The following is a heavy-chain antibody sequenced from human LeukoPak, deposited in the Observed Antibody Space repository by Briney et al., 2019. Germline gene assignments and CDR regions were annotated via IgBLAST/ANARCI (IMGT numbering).Heavy chain of an antibody. Sequence: ASVKVSCKASGYTFTSYGISWVRQAPGQGLEWMGWISAYNGNTNYAQKLQGRVTMTTDTSTSTAYMELRSLRSDDTAVYYCARDCSSTSCYYPHSPDYWGQGTLVTVSS. CDR3: ARDCSSTSCYYPHSPDY. D-gene: IGHD2-2*01. V-gene: IGHV1-18*01. CDR2: ISAYNGNT. J-gene: IGHJ4*02. CDR1: GYTFTSYG.